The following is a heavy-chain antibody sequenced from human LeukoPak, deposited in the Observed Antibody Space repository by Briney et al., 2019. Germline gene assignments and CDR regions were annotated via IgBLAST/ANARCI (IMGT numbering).Heavy chain of an antibody. Sequence: SETLSLTCTVSGGSISSYYWSWIRQPPGKGLEWIGYIYYSGSTNYNPSLKSRVTISVDTSKNQFSLQLNSVTPEDTAVYYCARKVEIAVAGFDYWGQGTLVTVSS. D-gene: IGHD6-19*01. V-gene: IGHV4-59*12. CDR2: IYYSGST. J-gene: IGHJ4*02. CDR3: ARKVEIAVAGFDY. CDR1: GGSISSYY.